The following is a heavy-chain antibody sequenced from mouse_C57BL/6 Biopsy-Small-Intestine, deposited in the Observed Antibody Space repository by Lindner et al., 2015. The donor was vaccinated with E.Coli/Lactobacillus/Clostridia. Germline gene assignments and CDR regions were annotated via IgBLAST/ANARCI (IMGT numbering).Heavy chain of an antibody. J-gene: IGHJ2*01. CDR2: ISSGGSYT. D-gene: IGHD2-2*01. Sequence: VQLQESGGDLVKPGGSLKLSCAASGFTFSNYGMSWVRQTPDKRLEWVATISSGGSYTYYPDSVKGRFTISRDNAKNTLYLQMSSLKSEDTAMYYCARQGGYVYFDYWGQGTTLTVSS. CDR3: ARQGGYVYFDY. V-gene: IGHV5-6*01. CDR1: GFTFSNYG.